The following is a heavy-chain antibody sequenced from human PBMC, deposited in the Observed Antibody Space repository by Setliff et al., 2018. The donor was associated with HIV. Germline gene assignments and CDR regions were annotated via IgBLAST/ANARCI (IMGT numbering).Heavy chain of an antibody. J-gene: IGHJ4*02. V-gene: IGHV4-39*01. D-gene: IGHD3-10*01. CDR1: GGSISSGVFY. Sequence: PSETLSLTCAVSGGSISSGVFYWSWIRQPPGKGLEWIGSIYYSGSTHYNPSLQSRVTVSVDTSKNQFSLNLSSVTAADTAVYYCARTLGSGTFRYYFDYWGQGTLVTVSS. CDR2: IYYSGST. CDR3: ARTLGSGTFRYYFDY.